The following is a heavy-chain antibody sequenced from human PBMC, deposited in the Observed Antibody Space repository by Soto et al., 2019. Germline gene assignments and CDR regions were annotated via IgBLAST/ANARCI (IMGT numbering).Heavy chain of an antibody. Sequence: EVQMVESGGGVVQPGGSLRLSCAASGLTFSSYWMDWVRQAPGKGLEWVSRIKSDGSYTNYADSVKGRFTIFRDSAKNTLNLLMNSLRVEDTAMYYCTSFSAWGEYWGQGTLVTVSS. CDR1: GLTFSSYW. J-gene: IGHJ4*01. V-gene: IGHV3-74*01. CDR3: TSFSAWGEY. D-gene: IGHD3-16*01. CDR2: IKSDGSYT.